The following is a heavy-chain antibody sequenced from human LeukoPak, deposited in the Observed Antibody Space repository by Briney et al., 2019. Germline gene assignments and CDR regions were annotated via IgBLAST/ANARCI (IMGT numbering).Heavy chain of an antibody. CDR3: AKDKAQAYYASGSLVL. Sequence: GGSLRLSCAASGFTFSNYWRHWVRQAPGKRLVCVSRINSDGSNTNYADSVKGRFTISRDNAKNTLYLQMNNLRTEDTALYYCAKDKAQAYYASGSLVLWGQGTLVTVSS. V-gene: IGHV3-74*01. J-gene: IGHJ4*02. CDR1: GFTFSNYW. CDR2: INSDGSNT. D-gene: IGHD3-10*01.